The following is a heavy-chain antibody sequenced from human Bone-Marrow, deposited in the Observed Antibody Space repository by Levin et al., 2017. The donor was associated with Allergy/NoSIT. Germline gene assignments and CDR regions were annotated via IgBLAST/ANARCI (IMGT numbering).Heavy chain of an antibody. CDR3: TRDHPGLGIDY. Sequence: GESLKISCAASGFTFSNYWMHWVRQAPGKGLLWVSHINSDGSSTTYADSVKGRFTISRDNAKNTLYLQMNSLRAEDTATYYCTRDHPGLGIDYWGQGTLVAVSS. V-gene: IGHV3-74*01. D-gene: IGHD3/OR15-3a*01. CDR1: GFTFSNYW. J-gene: IGHJ4*02. CDR2: INSDGSST.